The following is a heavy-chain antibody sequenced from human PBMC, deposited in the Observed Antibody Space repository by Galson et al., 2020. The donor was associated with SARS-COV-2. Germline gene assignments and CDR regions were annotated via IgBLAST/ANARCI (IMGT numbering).Heavy chain of an antibody. V-gene: IGHV3-30*04. CDR1: GFTFSNYA. Sequence: GESLKISCAAFGFTFSNYALHWVRQAPGKGLEWVAIISYDGRHIYYSDSGKARFTISRDNSKNTLYLQMNSLRAEDRAVYYCARDPTLSDYYSLCRPPPELTFRPMDAWVKGSTVTISS. D-gene: IGHD3-10*01. CDR2: ISYDGRHI. J-gene: IGHJ6*03. CDR3: ARDPTLSDYYSLCRPPPELTFRPMDA.